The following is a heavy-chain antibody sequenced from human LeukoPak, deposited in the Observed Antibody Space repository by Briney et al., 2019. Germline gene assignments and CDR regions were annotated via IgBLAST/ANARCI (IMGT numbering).Heavy chain of an antibody. CDR1: GYSFTSYW. CDR3: ATSESQTRFDY. D-gene: IGHD1/OR15-1a*01. CDR2: IYPGDSDT. Sequence: GESLKISCRGSGYSFTSYWIVWVRQMPGKGLEWMGIIYPGDSDTRYSPSFQGQVTISADKSTSTAYLQWNSLKASDTAIYYCATSESQTRFDYWGQGTLVTVSS. V-gene: IGHV5-51*01. J-gene: IGHJ4*02.